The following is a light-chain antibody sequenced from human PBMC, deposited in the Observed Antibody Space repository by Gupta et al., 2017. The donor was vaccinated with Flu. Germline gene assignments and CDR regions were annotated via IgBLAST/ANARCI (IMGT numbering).Light chain of an antibody. J-gene: IGLJ3*02. CDR1: SSNVGSNY. V-gene: IGLV1-47*02. Sequence: QSVLTQPPSASGTPGQRFTICRSGSSSNVGSNYVYWYQQLPGTAPKLLIYSNNQRPSGVPDRFSGSKSGTSASLAISGLRSEDEADYYCAAWDDSLSGPVFGGGTKLTVL. CDR2: SNN. CDR3: AAWDDSLSGPV.